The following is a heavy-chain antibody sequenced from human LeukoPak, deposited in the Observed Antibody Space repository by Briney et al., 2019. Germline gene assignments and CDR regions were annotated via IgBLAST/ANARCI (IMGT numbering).Heavy chain of an antibody. CDR3: AREESGVWFGELLTGNYGMDV. CDR1: GYTFTSYA. J-gene: IGHJ6*02. Sequence: ASVKVSCKASGYTFTSYAMNWVRQAPGQGLEWMGWINTNTGNPTYAQGFTGRFVFSLDTSVSTAYLQISSLKAEDTAVYYCAREESGVWFGELLTGNYGMDVWGQGTTVTVSS. V-gene: IGHV7-4-1*02. CDR2: INTNTGNP. D-gene: IGHD3-10*01.